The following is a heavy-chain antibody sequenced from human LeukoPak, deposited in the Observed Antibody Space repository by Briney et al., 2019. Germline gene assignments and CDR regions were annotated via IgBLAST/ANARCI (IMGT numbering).Heavy chain of an antibody. CDR1: GYTFTSYG. CDR3: ASSKVVPAAMLRGGAHGAFDI. CDR2: ISAYNGNT. Sequence: GASVKVSCKASGYTFTSYGISWVRQAPGQGLEWMGWISAYNGNTNYARKLQGGVTMTTDTSTSTAYMELRSLRSDDTAVYYCASSKVVPAAMLRGGAHGAFDIWGQGSMVTVSS. J-gene: IGHJ3*02. V-gene: IGHV1-18*04. D-gene: IGHD2-2*01.